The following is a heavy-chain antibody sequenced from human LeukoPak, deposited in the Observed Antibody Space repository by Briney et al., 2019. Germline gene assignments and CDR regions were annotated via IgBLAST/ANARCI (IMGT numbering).Heavy chain of an antibody. CDR1: GGSISSGYY. CDR3: ARVGGGRYFDWLSTH. J-gene: IGHJ4*02. CDR2: IYHSGST. D-gene: IGHD3-9*01. Sequence: NPSETLSLTCTVSGGSISSGYYWGWIRQPPGKGLEWIGSIYHSGSTYYNPSLKSRVTISVDTSKNQFSLKLSSVTAADTAVYYCARVGGGRYFDWLSTHWGQGTLVTVSS. V-gene: IGHV4-38-2*02.